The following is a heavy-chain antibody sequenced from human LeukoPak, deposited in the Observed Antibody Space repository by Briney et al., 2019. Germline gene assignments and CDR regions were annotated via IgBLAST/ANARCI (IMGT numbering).Heavy chain of an antibody. J-gene: IGHJ4*02. CDR3: AREDSSNLYVDS. D-gene: IGHD6-13*01. CDR1: GGSISSRNW. CDR2: IYQSGST. V-gene: IGHV4-4*02. Sequence: PSETLSLTCAVSGGSISSRNWRSWVRQPPGKGLEWIGEIYQSGSTNYNPSLKSRVTISVDKSKNQFSLKLSSVTAADTAVYYCAREDSSNLYVDSWGQGALVTVSS.